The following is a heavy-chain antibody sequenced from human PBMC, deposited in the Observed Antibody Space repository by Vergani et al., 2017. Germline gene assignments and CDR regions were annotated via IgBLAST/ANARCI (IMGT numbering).Heavy chain of an antibody. D-gene: IGHD6-13*01. CDR3: ARESIAAAGRGWFDP. J-gene: IGHJ5*02. CDR1: GGSFSGYY. Sequence: QVQLQQWGAGLLKPSETLSLTCAVYGGSFSGYYWSWIRQPPGKGLEWIGEINHSGSTNYNPSLKSRVTIAGDTAKNQFSLKLSSVTAADTAVYYCARESIAAAGRGWFDPWGQGTLVTVSS. CDR2: INHSGST. V-gene: IGHV4-34*01.